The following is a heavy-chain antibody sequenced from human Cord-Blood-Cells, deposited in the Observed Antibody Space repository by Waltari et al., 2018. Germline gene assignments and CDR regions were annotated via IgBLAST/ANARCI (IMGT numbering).Heavy chain of an antibody. CDR1: GGSFSGYY. CDR3: ARGPFAGATKFFDY. V-gene: IGHV4-34*01. J-gene: IGHJ4*02. CDR2: INHSGST. D-gene: IGHD1-26*01. Sequence: QVQLQQWGAGLLKPSETLSLTCAVYGGSFSGYYGSCIGQPPGRGLEWIGEINHSGSTNYNPSLKSRVTISVDTSKNQFSLKLSSVTAADTAVYYCARGPFAGATKFFDYWGQGTLVTVSS.